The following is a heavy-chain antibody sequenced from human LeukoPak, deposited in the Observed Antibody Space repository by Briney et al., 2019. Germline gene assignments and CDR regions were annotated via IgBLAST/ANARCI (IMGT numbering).Heavy chain of an antibody. V-gene: IGHV3-7*01. CDR1: GCTFSYHW. Sequence: GGSLTLSCAASGCTFSYHWRTWVRQAPGKGLEWVANIKNDGTVKNYVDSMKGRLTISTDNAKTSLYLQMNSLRAEDTAVYYCARVDCGGDCYSGYFDYWGQGTLVTVSS. D-gene: IGHD2-21*02. CDR3: ARVDCGGDCYSGYFDY. CDR2: IKNDGTVK. J-gene: IGHJ4*02.